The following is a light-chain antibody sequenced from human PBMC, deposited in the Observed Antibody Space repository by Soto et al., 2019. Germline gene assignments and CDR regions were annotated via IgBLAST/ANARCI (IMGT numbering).Light chain of an antibody. V-gene: IGKV3-15*01. J-gene: IGKJ1*01. CDR1: QSVSSN. Sequence: EMVMTQSPATLSVSPGEGATLSCRASQSVSSNLAWYQQKPGQAPRLLIYGASTRATGVPARFSGSGSGTELTLTISSLQSEDFAVYYCQQYNNWPPRTFGQGTKVEIK. CDR2: GAS. CDR3: QQYNNWPPRT.